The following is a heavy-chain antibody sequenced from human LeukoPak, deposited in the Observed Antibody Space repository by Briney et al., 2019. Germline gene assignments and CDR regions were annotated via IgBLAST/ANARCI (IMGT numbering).Heavy chain of an antibody. CDR3: ARDLSRSRPDCSGGSCYSVY. CDR2: ILYDGSNK. Sequence: GGSLRLSCAASGFTFSSYAMHWVRQAPGKGLEWVAVILYDGSNKYYADSVKGRFTISRDNSKNPLYLQMNSLRAEDTAVYYCARDLSRSRPDCSGGSCYSVYWGQGTLVTVSS. CDR1: GFTFSSYA. V-gene: IGHV3-30*04. D-gene: IGHD2-15*01. J-gene: IGHJ4*02.